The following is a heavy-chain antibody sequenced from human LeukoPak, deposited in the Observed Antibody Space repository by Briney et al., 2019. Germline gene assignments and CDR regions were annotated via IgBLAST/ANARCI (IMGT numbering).Heavy chain of an antibody. Sequence: ASVKVSCKASGYTFTGYYMHWVRQAPGQGLEWMGWINPKSGATKYSQKFQGRVTMTRDTSISTAFMELSRLTSDDTAVYYCAREGLGELTLDYWGQGTLVTVSS. CDR2: INPKSGAT. V-gene: IGHV1-2*02. CDR3: AREGLGELTLDY. CDR1: GYTFTGYY. J-gene: IGHJ4*01. D-gene: IGHD3-16*01.